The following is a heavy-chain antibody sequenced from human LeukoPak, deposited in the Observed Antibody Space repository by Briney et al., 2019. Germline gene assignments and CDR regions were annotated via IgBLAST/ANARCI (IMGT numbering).Heavy chain of an antibody. D-gene: IGHD5-18*01. CDR2: ITGNIDRT. J-gene: IGHJ4*02. CDR1: GFIFNDYA. Sequence: GGSLRLSCSTSGFIFNDYAMAWVRQAPGKGLEWVSAITGNIDRTSCADSVKGRFTISRDNSKNTLYLQMNSLRAEDTAVYYCAKDSRDSYGSPYYFDYWGQGTLVTVSS. CDR3: AKDSRDSYGSPYYFDY. V-gene: IGHV3-23*01.